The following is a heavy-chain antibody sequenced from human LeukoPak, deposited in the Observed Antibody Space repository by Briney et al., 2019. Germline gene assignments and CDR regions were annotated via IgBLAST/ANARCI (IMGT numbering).Heavy chain of an antibody. CDR3: VRDGRKQKYGDSFDL. V-gene: IGHV3-33*01. CDR1: GFSIENIG. CDR2: ISFDATRK. J-gene: IGHJ3*01. Sequence: PGGSLRLSCTASGFSIENIGLHWVRQAPGKGLEWLAVISFDATRKYYSDAVQGRFEIFRVNSRNIIDLQLNNLRASDTAVYYCVRDGRKQKYGDSFDLWGQGTLVTV. D-gene: IGHD2/OR15-2a*01.